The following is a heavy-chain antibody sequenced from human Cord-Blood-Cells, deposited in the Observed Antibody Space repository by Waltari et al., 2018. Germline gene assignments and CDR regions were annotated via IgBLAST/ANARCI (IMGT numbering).Heavy chain of an antibody. CDR3: ARIQYWDYYDSSGSDDAFDI. V-gene: IGHV2-70*01. CDR1: GFSLSTSGMC. CDR2: IDWDDDK. J-gene: IGHJ3*02. D-gene: IGHD3-22*01. Sequence: QVTLRESGPALVKPTQTLPLTCTFSGFSLSTSGMCVSWIRQPPGTALEWLALIDWDDDKYYSTSLKTRLTISKDTSKNQVVLTMTNMDPVDTATYYCARIQYWDYYDSSGSDDAFDIWGQGTMVTVSS.